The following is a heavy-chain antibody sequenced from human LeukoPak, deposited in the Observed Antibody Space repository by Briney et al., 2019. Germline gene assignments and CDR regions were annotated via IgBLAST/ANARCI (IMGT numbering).Heavy chain of an antibody. CDR1: GFTFSTYS. J-gene: IGHJ3*02. Sequence: GGSLRLSCAASGFTFSTYSMNWVRQAPGKGLEWVSYIYTGTSTIYYADSVKGRFTISKDNAKNSLYLQMNSLRAEDTALYYCARVWSVDTAMVTRVHYAFEIWGQGTMVTVSS. D-gene: IGHD5-18*01. V-gene: IGHV3-48*01. CDR3: ARVWSVDTAMVTRVHYAFEI. CDR2: IYTGTSTI.